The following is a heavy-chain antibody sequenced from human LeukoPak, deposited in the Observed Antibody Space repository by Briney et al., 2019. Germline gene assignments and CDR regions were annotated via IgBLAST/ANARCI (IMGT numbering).Heavy chain of an antibody. D-gene: IGHD6-13*01. Sequence: SETLSLTCAVYGGSFSGYYWSWIRQPPGKGLEWIGEINHSGSTNYNPSLKSRVTISVDTSKNQFSLKLSSVTAADTAVYYCACIAAAGTPIVDYWGQGTLVTVSS. V-gene: IGHV4-34*01. CDR3: ACIAAAGTPIVDY. CDR1: GGSFSGYY. J-gene: IGHJ4*02. CDR2: INHSGST.